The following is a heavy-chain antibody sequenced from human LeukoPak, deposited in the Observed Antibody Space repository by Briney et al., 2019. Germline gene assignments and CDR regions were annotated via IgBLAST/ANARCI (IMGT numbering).Heavy chain of an antibody. CDR2: IYFNGVT. D-gene: IGHD4-23*01. Sequence: PSETLPLTCSVSGGLTIENYWSWVRQPAGRGLEWIGRIYFNGVTDYNLSLKRRVSMSVNTSKKQFSLNLNSVTAADTAVYYCVRNGPHTTVDEWYFDLWGRGTLVTVSS. V-gene: IGHV4-4*07. CDR1: GGLTIENY. J-gene: IGHJ2*01. CDR3: VRNGPHTTVDEWYFDL.